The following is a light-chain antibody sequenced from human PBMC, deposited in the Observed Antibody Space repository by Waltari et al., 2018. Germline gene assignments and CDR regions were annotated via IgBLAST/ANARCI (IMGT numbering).Light chain of an antibody. Sequence: DIQMTQSPSSLAASVGERVTITCRASQGISSWLAWYQQKPGSAPKVLIYSASTLQTGVPSRFSGSGSGTDFTLTIDSLQPEDFATYYCQQGNSFPPTFGQGTKVEIK. V-gene: IGKV1-12*01. CDR3: QQGNSFPPT. CDR2: SAS. CDR1: QGISSW. J-gene: IGKJ1*01.